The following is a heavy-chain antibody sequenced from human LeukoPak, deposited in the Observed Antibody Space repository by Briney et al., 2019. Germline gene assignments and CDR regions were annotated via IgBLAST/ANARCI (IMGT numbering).Heavy chain of an antibody. J-gene: IGHJ4*02. CDR2: MFPDGRT. CDR1: GFSVNDNY. V-gene: IGHV3-53*01. D-gene: IGHD4-17*01. CDR3: ARTDPVYGDYDY. Sequence: GGSLRLSCAVSGFSVNDNYMSWVRQAPGKGLQWVSVMFPDGRTYYADSVKGRFTISRDLARNTLLLQMHSLRADDTTVHYCARTDPVYGDYDYWGQGTLVTVSS.